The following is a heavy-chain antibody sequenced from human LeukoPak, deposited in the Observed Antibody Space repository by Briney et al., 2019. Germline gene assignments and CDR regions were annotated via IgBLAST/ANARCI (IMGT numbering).Heavy chain of an antibody. CDR1: GFTFSSYW. Sequence: GGSLRLSCAASGFTFSSYWMHWVRQAPGKGLVWVSRINSDGSSTTYADSVKGRFTISRDNAKNTLYLQMNSLRAEDTAVYYCAKEYIGYCSSTSCFPSDYWGQGTLVTVSS. CDR2: INSDGSST. J-gene: IGHJ4*02. V-gene: IGHV3-74*01. D-gene: IGHD2-2*01. CDR3: AKEYIGYCSSTSCFPSDY.